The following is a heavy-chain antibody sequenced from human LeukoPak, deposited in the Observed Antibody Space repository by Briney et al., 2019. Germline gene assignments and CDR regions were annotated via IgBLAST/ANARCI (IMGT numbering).Heavy chain of an antibody. CDR2: INPSGGST. V-gene: IGHV1-46*01. D-gene: IGHD2-15*01. CDR3: ATSVVVVAALDY. Sequence: ASVKVSCKASVYTFTTYYMHWVRQAPGQGLECMGIINPSGGSTSYAQKFQGRVTMTRDTSTSTVYMELSSLRSEDTAVYYCATSVVVVAALDYWGQGTLVTVSS. J-gene: IGHJ4*02. CDR1: VYTFTTYY.